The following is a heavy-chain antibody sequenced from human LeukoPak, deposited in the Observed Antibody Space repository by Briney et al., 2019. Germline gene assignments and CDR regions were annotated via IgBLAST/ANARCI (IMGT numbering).Heavy chain of an antibody. V-gene: IGHV3-21*01. Sequence: GGSLRLSCAASGFTFSSYSMNWVRQAPGKGLEWVSSISSSSSYIYYADSVKGRFTISRDTAKNSLYLQMNSLRAEDTAVYYCARGKGRYGDFNYWGQGTLVTVSS. CDR1: GFTFSSYS. CDR2: ISSSSSYI. CDR3: ARGKGRYGDFNY. J-gene: IGHJ4*02. D-gene: IGHD4-17*01.